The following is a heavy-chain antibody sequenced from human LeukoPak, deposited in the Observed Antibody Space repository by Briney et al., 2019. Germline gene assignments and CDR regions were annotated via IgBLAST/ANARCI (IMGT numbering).Heavy chain of an antibody. CDR3: ATDLGPQVLWDLFVY. D-gene: IGHD2-2*01. V-gene: IGHV3-30*03. J-gene: IGHJ4*01. Sequence: PGRSLRLSCAASGFTFSSYGMHWVRQAPGKGLEWVAVISYDGNDKYYADSVKGRFTISRDNSKNTLFLQVNSLRAEDTAVYYCATDLGPQVLWDLFVYWGHGTLVTVSS. CDR1: GFTFSSYG. CDR2: ISYDGNDK.